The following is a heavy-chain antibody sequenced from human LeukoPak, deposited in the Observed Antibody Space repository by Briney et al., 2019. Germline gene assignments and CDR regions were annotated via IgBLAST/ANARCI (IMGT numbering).Heavy chain of an antibody. CDR3: ARLVGYYDFWSGYYADYYYGMDV. Sequence: SETLCLTCTVSGGSISSYYWSWIRQPPGKGLEWIGYIYYSGSTNYNPSLKSRVTISVDTSKNQFSLKLSSVTAADTAVYYCARLVGYYDFWSGYYADYYYGMDVWGQGTTVTVSS. D-gene: IGHD3-3*01. V-gene: IGHV4-59*01. J-gene: IGHJ6*02. CDR1: GGSISSYY. CDR2: IYYSGST.